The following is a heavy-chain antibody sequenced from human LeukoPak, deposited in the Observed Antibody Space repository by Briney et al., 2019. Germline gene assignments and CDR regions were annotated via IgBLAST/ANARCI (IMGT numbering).Heavy chain of an antibody. V-gene: IGHV4-59*01. J-gene: IGHJ6*02. CDR3: SGYYYYYGMTS. Sequence: SETLSLTCTVSGGSISSYYWSWIRQPPGKGLEWIGYIYYSGSTNYNPSLKSRVTISVDTSKNQFSLKLSSVTAADTAVYYCSGYYYYYGMTSGAKGPRSPSP. CDR2: IYYSGST. CDR1: GGSISSYY.